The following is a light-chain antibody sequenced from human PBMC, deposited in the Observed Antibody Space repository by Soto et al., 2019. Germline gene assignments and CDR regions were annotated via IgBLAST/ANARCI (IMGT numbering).Light chain of an antibody. CDR2: GAS. CDR3: QQYNNWWT. Sequence: EILMTQSQGTLSVSPGERATLSCRASQSVSRNLAWYQQKPGQAPRLLIYGASTRATGIPARFSGSGSGTEFTLTISSLQSEDFAVYYCQQYNNWWTFGQGTKVDIK. V-gene: IGKV3-15*01. CDR1: QSVSRN. J-gene: IGKJ1*01.